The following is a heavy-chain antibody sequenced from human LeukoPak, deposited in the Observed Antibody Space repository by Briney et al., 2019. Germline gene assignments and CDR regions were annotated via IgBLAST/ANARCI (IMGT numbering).Heavy chain of an antibody. Sequence: SETLSLTCAVYGGSFSGYYWSWIRQPPGKGLEWIGEINHSGSTNYNPSLKSRVTISVDTSKNQFSLKLTSGTAADTAVYFCARHPFSSPFDYWGQGTLVTVSS. CDR2: INHSGST. J-gene: IGHJ4*02. D-gene: IGHD2/OR15-2a*01. CDR3: ARHPFSSPFDY. CDR1: GGSFSGYY. V-gene: IGHV4-34*01.